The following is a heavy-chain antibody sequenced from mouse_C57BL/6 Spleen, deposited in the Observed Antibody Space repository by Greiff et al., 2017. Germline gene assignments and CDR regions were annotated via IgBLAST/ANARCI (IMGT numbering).Heavy chain of an antibody. D-gene: IGHD3-2*02. CDR1: GYTFTDYY. CDR2: INPNNGGT. Sequence: EVQLQQSGPELVKPGASVKISCKASGYTFTDYYMNWVKQSHGKSLEWIGDINPNNGGTSYNQKFKGKATLTVDKSSSTAYMELRSLTSEDSAVYYCAISAQAFDYWGQGTTLTVSS. J-gene: IGHJ2*01. CDR3: AISAQAFDY. V-gene: IGHV1-26*01.